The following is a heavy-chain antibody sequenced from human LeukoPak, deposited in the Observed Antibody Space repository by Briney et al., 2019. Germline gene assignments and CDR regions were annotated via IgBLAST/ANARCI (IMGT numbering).Heavy chain of an antibody. CDR1: GFTFRSFA. J-gene: IGHJ6*03. CDR3: ARDGSWGDYQFYFYMDV. V-gene: IGHV3-23*01. CDR2: ISASGHYI. Sequence: GGSLRLSCEASGFTFRSFAMSWVRQAPGKGLEWLSGISASGHYIYNADSVKGRFTIYRDNSKNTLYIEINSLRAEDTAVYYCARDGSWGDYQFYFYMDVWGKGTTVTVSS. D-gene: IGHD2-2*01.